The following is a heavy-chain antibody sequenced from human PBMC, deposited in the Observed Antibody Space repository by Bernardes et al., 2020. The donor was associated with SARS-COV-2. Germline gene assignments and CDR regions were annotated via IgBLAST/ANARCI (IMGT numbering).Heavy chain of an antibody. CDR1: GFTFTSYG. V-gene: IGHV3-30*18. D-gene: IGHD1-26*01. Sequence: GGSLRLSCAASGFTFTSYGMRWVRQAPGKGLEWVAVISYSGNSTYYADSVKGRFTISRDNSKNTVYLQMNSMRPEDTAVYYCAKRGRGISWAVGMDVWGQGKTVTGSS. CDR3: AKRGRGISWAVGMDV. CDR2: ISYSGNST. J-gene: IGHJ6*02.